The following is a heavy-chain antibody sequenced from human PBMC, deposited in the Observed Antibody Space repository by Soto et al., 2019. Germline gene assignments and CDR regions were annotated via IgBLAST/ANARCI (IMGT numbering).Heavy chain of an antibody. CDR3: AGAYYFGSGTSYTLYY. J-gene: IGHJ4*02. CDR2: ISDDGVSK. D-gene: IGHD3-10*01. Sequence: SLRLSCAASGFTFSNYGMHWVRQAPGKGLEWVAVISDDGVSKYYADSVQGRFTISRDNSESVVLLQMNSLRPDDTALYFCAGAYYFGSGTSYTLYYWGQGTQVTVSS. V-gene: IGHV3-30*03. CDR1: GFTFSNYG.